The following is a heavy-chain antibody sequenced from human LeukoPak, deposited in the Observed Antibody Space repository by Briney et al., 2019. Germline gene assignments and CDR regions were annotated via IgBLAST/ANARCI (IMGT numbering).Heavy chain of an antibody. D-gene: IGHD1-26*01. V-gene: IGHV4-31*03. J-gene: IGHJ4*02. CDR1: GGSISSGGYY. CDR2: IYYSGST. Sequence: SETLSLTCTVSGGSISSGGYYWSWIRQHPGKGLEWIGYIYYSGSTYYNPSLKSRVTISVDTSKHQFSLKLSSVTAADTAVYYCALLRGATKYYFDYWGQGTLVTVSS. CDR3: ALLRGATKYYFDY.